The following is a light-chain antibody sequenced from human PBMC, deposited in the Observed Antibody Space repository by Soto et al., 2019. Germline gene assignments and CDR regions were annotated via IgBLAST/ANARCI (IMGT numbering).Light chain of an antibody. V-gene: IGLV2-23*02. CDR1: SSDVGSYNL. CDR2: EVN. Sequence: QSVLTQPASVSGSPGQSITISCTGTSSDVGSYNLVSWYQQLPGKAPKLIIYEVNERPSGISDRFSGSKSGNTASLTISGLQGEDEADYYGCSYVGSSILMFGGGTKVTVL. CDR3: CSYVGSSILM. J-gene: IGLJ3*02.